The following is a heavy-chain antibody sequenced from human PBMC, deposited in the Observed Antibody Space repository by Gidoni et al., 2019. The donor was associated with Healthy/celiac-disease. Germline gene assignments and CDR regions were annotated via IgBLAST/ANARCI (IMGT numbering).Heavy chain of an antibody. Sequence: VQLVESGGGVVQPGRSLRLSCAASGFTFSSYGMHWVRQAPGKGLEWVAVIWYDGSNKYYADSVKGRFTISRDNSKNTLYLQMNSLRAEDTAVYYCARDSIAVGVFDYWGQGTLVTVSS. V-gene: IGHV3-33*01. CDR3: ARDSIAVGVFDY. CDR2: IWYDGSNK. CDR1: GFTFSSYG. J-gene: IGHJ4*02. D-gene: IGHD6-19*01.